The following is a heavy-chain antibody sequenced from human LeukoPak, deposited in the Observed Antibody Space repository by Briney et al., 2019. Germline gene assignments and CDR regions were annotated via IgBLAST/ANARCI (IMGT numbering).Heavy chain of an antibody. CDR2: ISGSAGTT. CDR3: ARDGKSSGWYY. D-gene: IGHD6-19*01. CDR1: GFTFSSYA. J-gene: IGHJ4*02. V-gene: IGHV3-23*01. Sequence: GGSLRLSCAASGFTFSSYAMSWVRQAPGKGLEWVSAISGSAGTTYYAASVKGRFTISRDNSKNTLYLQMNSLRADDTAVYYCARDGKSSGWYYWGQGTLVTVSS.